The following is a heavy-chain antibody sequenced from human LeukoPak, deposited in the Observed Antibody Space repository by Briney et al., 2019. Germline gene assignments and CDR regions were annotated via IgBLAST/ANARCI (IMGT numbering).Heavy chain of an antibody. V-gene: IGHV1-2*02. CDR3: ASTPPWYYGSGSYYTWFDP. Sequence: ASVKVSCKASGYTFTGYYMHWVRQAPGQGLEWMGWINPNSGGTNYAQKFQGRVTMTRDTSISTAYMELSRLRSDDTAVYYCASTPPWYYGSGSYYTWFDPWGQGTLVTVSS. D-gene: IGHD3-10*01. CDR2: INPNSGGT. J-gene: IGHJ5*02. CDR1: GYTFTGYY.